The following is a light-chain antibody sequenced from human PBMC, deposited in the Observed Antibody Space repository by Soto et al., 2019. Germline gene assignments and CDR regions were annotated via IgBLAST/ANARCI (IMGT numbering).Light chain of an antibody. CDR2: AAS. CDR1: QSFSNA. Sequence: DFQLTQPPSSLSASVGDRVTITCRASQSFSNALAWFQQKPGKVPKLLIYAASTLQSGVPSRFSGSGSGTDFTLTISSLQPEDVATYYCQKYDTAPLTFGGGTKVDI. V-gene: IGKV1-27*01. J-gene: IGKJ4*01. CDR3: QKYDTAPLT.